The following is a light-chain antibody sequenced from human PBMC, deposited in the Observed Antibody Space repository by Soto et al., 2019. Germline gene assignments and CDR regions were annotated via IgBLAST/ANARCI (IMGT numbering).Light chain of an antibody. CDR1: QSVSSRY. CDR3: QQYGNSRWT. CDR2: GAS. J-gene: IGKJ1*01. V-gene: IGKV3-20*01. Sequence: EIVLTQSPGTLSLSPGERATLSCRANQSVSSRYLAWYQQKPGQGPRLLISGASTRATGIPDRFSGSGSGTDFTLTISRLEPEDFAVYYCQQYGNSRWTFGQGTKVEIK.